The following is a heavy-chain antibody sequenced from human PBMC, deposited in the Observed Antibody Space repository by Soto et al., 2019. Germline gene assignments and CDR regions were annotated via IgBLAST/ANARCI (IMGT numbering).Heavy chain of an antibody. CDR1: GFIFRGDA. J-gene: IGHJ4*02. D-gene: IGHD2-21*01. Sequence: PGGSLRLSCAASGFIFRGDARHWARQAPGKGLEWVTVISIRGGDEYYADSVKGRFTISRDNSNNTLYLQMNSLRAEDTAVYYCAKGTDKFCGGDCYLAYWGQGTLVTVSS. CDR3: AKGTDKFCGGDCYLAY. V-gene: IGHV3-30*18. CDR2: ISIRGGDE.